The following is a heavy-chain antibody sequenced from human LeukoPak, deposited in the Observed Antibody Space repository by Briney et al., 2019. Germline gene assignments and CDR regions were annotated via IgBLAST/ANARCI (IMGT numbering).Heavy chain of an antibody. CDR3: ARGRPRIAAAGRGYFQH. CDR2: MNPNSGNT. D-gene: IGHD6-13*01. J-gene: IGHJ1*01. CDR1: GYTFTSYD. V-gene: IGHV1-8*01. Sequence: ASVTVSCKASGYTFTSYDINWVRQATGHGLEWMGWMNPNSGNTGYAQKFQGRVTMTRNTSISTAYMELSSLRSEDTAVYYCARGRPRIAAAGRGYFQHWGQGTLVTVSS.